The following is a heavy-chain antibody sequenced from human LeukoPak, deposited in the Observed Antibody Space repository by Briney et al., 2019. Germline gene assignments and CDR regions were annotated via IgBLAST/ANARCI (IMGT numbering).Heavy chain of an antibody. V-gene: IGHV4-34*01. CDR2: INHSGST. D-gene: IGHD4-23*01. Sequence: PSETLSLTCAVYGGSFSGYYWSWIRQPPGKGLEWIGEINHSGSTNYNPSLKSRVTISVDTPKNQFSLKLSSVTAADTAVYYCARVRSVTKNWFDPWGQGTLVTVSS. J-gene: IGHJ5*02. CDR3: ARVRSVTKNWFDP. CDR1: GGSFSGYY.